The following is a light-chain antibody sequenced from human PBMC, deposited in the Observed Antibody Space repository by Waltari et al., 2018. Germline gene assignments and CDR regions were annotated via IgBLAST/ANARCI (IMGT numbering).Light chain of an antibody. J-gene: IGLJ2*01. V-gene: IGLV2-8*01. Sequence: QSALTQPPSASGSPGQSVTMSCTGTSTDVGVYNYVSWYQQHPGKAPKLLVSEVSERPSGVPDRFSGSTSGNTASLTVSGLQPEDEADYYCASFAGSNTLFGGGTKLTVL. CDR2: EVS. CDR1: STDVGVYNY. CDR3: ASFAGSNTL.